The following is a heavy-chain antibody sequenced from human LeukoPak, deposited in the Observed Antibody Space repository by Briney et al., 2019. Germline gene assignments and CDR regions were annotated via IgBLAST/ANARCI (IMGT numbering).Heavy chain of an antibody. D-gene: IGHD6-13*01. CDR2: MSGSGGST. Sequence: GGSLRLSCAASGFTFSNYVMSWVRQAPGKGLEWVSSMSGSGGSTYYADSVKGRFTISRDNSKNTVYLQMNSLRAEDTAVYYCAKDFLSSAYSSSWYLDYWGQGTLVTVSS. V-gene: IGHV3-23*01. CDR1: GFTFSNYV. CDR3: AKDFLSSAYSSSWYLDY. J-gene: IGHJ4*02.